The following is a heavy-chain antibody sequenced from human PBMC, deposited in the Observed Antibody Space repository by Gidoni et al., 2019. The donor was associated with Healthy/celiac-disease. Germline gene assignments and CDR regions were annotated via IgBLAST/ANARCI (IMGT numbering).Heavy chain of an antibody. J-gene: IGHJ6*02. D-gene: IGHD3-22*01. CDR2: INPNSGGT. CDR3: AREQYYYDSSGYYGLYYYYGMDV. V-gene: IGHV1-2*04. CDR1: GYTFTGYY. Sequence: QVQLVQSGAEVKKPGASVKVSCKASGYTFTGYYMHWVRQAPGQGLEWMGWINPNSGGTNYAQKFQGWVTMTRDTSISTAYMELSRLRSDDTAVYYCAREQYYYDSSGYYGLYYYYGMDVWGQGTTVTVSS.